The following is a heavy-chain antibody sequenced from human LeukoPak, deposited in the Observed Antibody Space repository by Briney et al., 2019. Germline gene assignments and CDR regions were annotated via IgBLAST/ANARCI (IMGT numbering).Heavy chain of an antibody. J-gene: IGHJ3*02. CDR1: GYTFTSYY. Sequence: ASVKVSCKASGYTFTSYYMHWVRQAPGQGLEWMGIINPSGGSTSYAQKFQGRVTMTRDTSTSTVYMELSSLRSDDTAVYYCARDSPEDYYDSSGSYDFDIWGQGTMVTVSS. CDR3: ARDSPEDYYDSSGSYDFDI. V-gene: IGHV1-46*01. CDR2: INPSGGST. D-gene: IGHD3-22*01.